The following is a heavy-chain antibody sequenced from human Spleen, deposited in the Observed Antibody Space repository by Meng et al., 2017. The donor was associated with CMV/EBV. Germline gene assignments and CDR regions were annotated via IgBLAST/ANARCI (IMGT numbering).Heavy chain of an antibody. CDR2: ISAYDGNT. CDR1: GYTFTSYG. CDR3: ARDLAASTVTTRLVNP. V-gene: IGHV1-18*01. D-gene: IGHD4-17*01. J-gene: IGHJ5*02. Sequence: ASVNVSCKASGYTFTSYGISWVRQAPGQGLEWMGWISAYDGNTNYAQKLQGRVTMTTDTSTSTAYMELRSLRSDDTAVYYCARDLAASTVTTRLVNPWGQGTLVTVSS.